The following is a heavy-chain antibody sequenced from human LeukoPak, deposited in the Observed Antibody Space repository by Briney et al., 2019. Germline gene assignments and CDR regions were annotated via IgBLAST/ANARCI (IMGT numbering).Heavy chain of an antibody. CDR1: GFTFNSYA. Sequence: GGSLRLSCAASGFTFNSYAMHWVRQAPGKGLEWVAFTSYDGNNKYSADSVKGRFTISRDNSKNMLYLQMNSLRAEDTAVYYCARITGFYDSSGYPSPYYYYGMDVWGQGTTVTVSS. CDR3: ARITGFYDSSGYPSPYYYYGMDV. D-gene: IGHD3-22*01. CDR2: TSYDGNNK. J-gene: IGHJ6*02. V-gene: IGHV3-30-3*01.